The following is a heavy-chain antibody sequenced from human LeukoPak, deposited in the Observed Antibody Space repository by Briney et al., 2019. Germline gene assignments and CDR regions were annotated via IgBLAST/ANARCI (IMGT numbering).Heavy chain of an antibody. CDR3: ARAQGKRGFDP. CDR1: RYTFTSYY. CDR2: INPSGGST. J-gene: IGHJ5*02. V-gene: IGHV1-46*01. Sequence: ASVKVSCKASRYTFTSYYMHWVRQAPGQGLEWMGIINPSGGSTSYAQKFQGRVTMTRDTSTSTVYMELSSLRSEDTAVYYCARAQGKRGFDPWGQGTLVTVSS.